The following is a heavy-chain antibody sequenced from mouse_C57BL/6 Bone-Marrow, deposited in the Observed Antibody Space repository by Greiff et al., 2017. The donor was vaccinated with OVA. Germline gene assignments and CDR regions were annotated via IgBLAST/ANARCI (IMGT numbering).Heavy chain of an antibody. CDR1: GYTFTDYY. V-gene: IGHV1-26*01. J-gene: IGHJ1*03. Sequence: EVQLQQSGPELVKPGASVKISCKASGYTFTDYYMNWVKQSHGKSLEWIGDINPNNGGTSYNQKFKGKATLTVDKSSSTAYMELRSLTSEDSAVYYCARPTVVGDWYFDVWGTGTTVTVSS. D-gene: IGHD1-1*01. CDR3: ARPTVVGDWYFDV. CDR2: INPNNGGT.